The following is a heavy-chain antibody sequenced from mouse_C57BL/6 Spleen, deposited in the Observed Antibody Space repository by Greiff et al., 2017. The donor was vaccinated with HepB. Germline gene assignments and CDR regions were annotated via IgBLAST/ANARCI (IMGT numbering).Heavy chain of an antibody. CDR1: GFTFSDYY. D-gene: IGHD2-4*01. J-gene: IGHJ1*03. V-gene: IGHV5-16*01. CDR3: ARVYYDHWYFDV. Sequence: LQQSEGGLVQPGSSMKLSCTASGFTFSDYYMAWVRQVPEKGLEWVANINYDGSSTYYLDSLKSRFIISRDNAKNILYLQMSSLKSEDTATYYCARVYYDHWYFDVWGTGTTVTVSS. CDR2: INYDGSST.